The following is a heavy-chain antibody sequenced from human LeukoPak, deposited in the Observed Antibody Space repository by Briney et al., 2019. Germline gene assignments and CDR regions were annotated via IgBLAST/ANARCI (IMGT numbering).Heavy chain of an antibody. V-gene: IGHV4-38-2*02. CDR1: GYSISSGYY. CDR3: ARGAEYYAIWRGYAGYSDY. J-gene: IGHJ4*02. D-gene: IGHD3-3*01. Sequence: PSETLSLTCTVSGYSISSGYYWGWIRQPPGKGLEWVGSIYHRGSTYYNPSLRSRVTISLDRSKKKFSLKLTSVTAADTAVYFCARGAEYYAIWRGYAGYSDYWGQGTLVTVSS. CDR2: IYHRGST.